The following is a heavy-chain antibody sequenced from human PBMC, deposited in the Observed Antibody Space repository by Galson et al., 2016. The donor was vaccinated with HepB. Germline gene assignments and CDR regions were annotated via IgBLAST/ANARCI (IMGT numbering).Heavy chain of an antibody. CDR3: ARGGPIVEEVAGTRNGFDS. CDR1: GYTFTGYY. CDR2: INPNSGAT. V-gene: IGHV1-2*04. D-gene: IGHD2-15*01. Sequence: SVKVSCKASGYTFTGYYMHWARQAPGQGLEWMGWINPNSGATNYAQKFQGWVTLTRDTSISTDYMDLRRLTSDDTAVYYCARGGPIVEEVAGTRNGFDSWGQGTLVTVSS. J-gene: IGHJ5*01.